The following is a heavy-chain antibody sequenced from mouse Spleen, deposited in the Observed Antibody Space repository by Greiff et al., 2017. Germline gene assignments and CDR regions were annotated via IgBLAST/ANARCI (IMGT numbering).Heavy chain of an antibody. CDR2: IWSGGST. Sequence: VKLVESGPGLVQPSQSLSITCTVSGFSLTSYGVHWVRQSPGKGLEWLGVIWSGGSTDYNAAFISRLSISKDNSKSQVFFKMNSLQADDTAIYYCARSDYYDGLYYAMDYWGQGTSVTVSS. J-gene: IGHJ4*01. CDR3: ARSDYYDGLYYAMDY. CDR1: GFSLTSYG. V-gene: IGHV2-2*01. D-gene: IGHD1-1*01.